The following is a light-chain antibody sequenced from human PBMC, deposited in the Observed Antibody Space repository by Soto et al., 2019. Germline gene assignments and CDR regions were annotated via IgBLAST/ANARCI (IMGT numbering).Light chain of an antibody. CDR1: QSLNSN. V-gene: IGKV3-15*01. J-gene: IGKJ1*01. Sequence: EMVVTQSPATLSVSPGERATLSCRASQSLNSNLAWYQQKPGQAPRLLIYGASSRATGIPARFSGSGSGTDFTLTISSLQSEDFAVYYCEQYNKWPRTFGQGTKV. CDR2: GAS. CDR3: EQYNKWPRT.